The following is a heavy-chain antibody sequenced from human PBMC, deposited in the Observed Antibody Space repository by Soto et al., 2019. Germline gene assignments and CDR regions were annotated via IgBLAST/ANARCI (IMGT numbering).Heavy chain of an antibody. CDR1: GGTFSSYA. Sequence: QVQLVQSGAEVKKPGSSVKVSCKVSGGTFSSYAISWVRQAPGQGLQWMGGIIPISGTADYAQKFQGRVTIIADEFTNTAYMELSSLRSEDTAVYYCARDLMGGSSAYYYGMDVWGQGTTVTVSS. V-gene: IGHV1-69*01. J-gene: IGHJ6*02. D-gene: IGHD1-26*01. CDR2: IIPISGTA. CDR3: ARDLMGGSSAYYYGMDV.